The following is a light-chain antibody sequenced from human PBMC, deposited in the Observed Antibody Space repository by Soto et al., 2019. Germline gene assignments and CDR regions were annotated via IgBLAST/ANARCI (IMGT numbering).Light chain of an antibody. Sequence: QSVLTQPASVSGSPGQSITISCTGTSSDIGTYNYVSWYQQHPGKAPKLIIYDVTERPAGVPDRFSGSKSGNTASLTISGLQAEDEADYSCCSFAGSFSYVFGGGTKVTVL. CDR3: CSFAGSFSYV. J-gene: IGLJ1*01. CDR2: DVT. V-gene: IGLV2-11*01. CDR1: SSDIGTYNY.